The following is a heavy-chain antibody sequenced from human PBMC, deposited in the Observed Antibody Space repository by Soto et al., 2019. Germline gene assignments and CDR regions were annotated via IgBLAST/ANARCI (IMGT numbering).Heavy chain of an antibody. CDR1: GGSINNYH. Sequence: QVQLQESGPGLVKPSETLSLTCTVFGGSINNYHWSWIRQPPGKGLEWIGYIYYDGITNYNPSLNSRVTMSIDTSKNHCSLNLRSATAADTAVYYCARAYCNSDSCYWVKNHWFDPLGQGTLVTVSS. CDR2: IYYDGIT. J-gene: IGHJ5*02. D-gene: IGHD2-15*01. CDR3: ARAYCNSDSCYWVKNHWFDP. V-gene: IGHV4-59*01.